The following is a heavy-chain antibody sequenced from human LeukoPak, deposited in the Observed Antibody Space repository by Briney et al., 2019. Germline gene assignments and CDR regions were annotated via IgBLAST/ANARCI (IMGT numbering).Heavy chain of an antibody. CDR1: GFTFSSYA. J-gene: IGHJ5*02. CDR2: ISGSGGST. V-gene: IGHV3-23*01. D-gene: IGHD2-15*01. CDR3: AKGRYCSGGSCYCFSWFDP. Sequence: GGSLRLSCAASGFTFSSYAMSWVRQAPGKGLEWVSAISGSGGSTYYADSVKGRFTISRDNSKNTLYLQMNSLRAEDTAVYYCAKGRYCSGGSCYCFSWFDPWGQGTLVTVSP.